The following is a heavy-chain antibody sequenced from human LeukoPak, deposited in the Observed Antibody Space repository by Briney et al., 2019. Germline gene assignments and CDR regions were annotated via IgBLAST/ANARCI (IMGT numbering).Heavy chain of an antibody. CDR3: ARDHMVRGVTNFDY. V-gene: IGHV3-30*04. CDR1: GFTFSSYA. J-gene: IGHJ4*02. D-gene: IGHD3-10*01. CDR2: ISYDGSNK. Sequence: GGSLRLSCAASGFTFSSYAMHWVRQAPGKGLEWVAVISYDGSNKYYADSVKGRFTISRDNSKNTLYLQMNSLRAEDTAVYYCARDHMVRGVTNFDYWGQGTLVTVSS.